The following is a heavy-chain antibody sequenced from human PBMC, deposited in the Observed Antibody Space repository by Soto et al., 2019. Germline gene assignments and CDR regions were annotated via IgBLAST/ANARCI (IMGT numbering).Heavy chain of an antibody. Sequence: SETLSLTCTVSGGSISSSSYYWGWIRQPLGKGLEWIGSIYYSGSTYYNPSLKSRVTISVDTSKNQFSLKLSSVTAADTAVYYCARHEYFAWLLFDYWCQGTRVTVSS. D-gene: IGHD3-9*01. CDR3: ARHEYFAWLLFDY. CDR2: IYYSGST. V-gene: IGHV4-39*01. J-gene: IGHJ4*02. CDR1: GGSISSSSYY.